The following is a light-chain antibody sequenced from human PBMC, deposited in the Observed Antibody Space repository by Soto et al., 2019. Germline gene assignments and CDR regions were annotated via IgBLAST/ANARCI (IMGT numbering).Light chain of an antibody. CDR3: KQYNSYWK. J-gene: IGKJ1*01. Sequence: IQFTQSPSTLPASVGDRVTITCRASQSINGWLGWYQQQPGQAPNLLIYKASTLESGVPSRFSGSGSGREFTLTINSLQPDDFATYYCKQYNSYWKFGQGTKVDIK. CDR2: KAS. CDR1: QSINGW. V-gene: IGKV1-5*03.